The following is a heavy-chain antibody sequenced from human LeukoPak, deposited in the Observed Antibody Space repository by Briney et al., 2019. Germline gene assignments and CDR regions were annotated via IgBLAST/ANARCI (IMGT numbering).Heavy chain of an antibody. V-gene: IGHV3-48*03. D-gene: IGHD3-10*01. CDR3: ARHYYYGSGSYHLFDY. J-gene: IGHJ4*02. Sequence: GGSLRLSCAASGFTFSSYEMNWVRQAPGKGLEWVSYISSSGSTIYYADSVKGRFTISRDNAKNSLYLQMNSLRAEDTAVYYCARHYYYGSGSYHLFDYWGQGTLVTVSA. CDR1: GFTFSSYE. CDR2: ISSSGSTI.